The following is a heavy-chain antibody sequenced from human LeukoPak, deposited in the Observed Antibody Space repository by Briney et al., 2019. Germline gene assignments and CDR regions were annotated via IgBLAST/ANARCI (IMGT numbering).Heavy chain of an antibody. CDR2: IYHTGST. CDR1: GGSVSDYY. CDR3: ARDTDSSYPS. Sequence: SETLSLTCTISGGSVSDYYWSWIRQSPGKGLEWIGYIYHTGSTYYNPSLKSRVTISVDTSKNQFSLKLSSVTAADTAVYYCARDTDSSYPSWGQGTLVTVSS. J-gene: IGHJ5*02. D-gene: IGHD6-19*01. V-gene: IGHV4-59*02.